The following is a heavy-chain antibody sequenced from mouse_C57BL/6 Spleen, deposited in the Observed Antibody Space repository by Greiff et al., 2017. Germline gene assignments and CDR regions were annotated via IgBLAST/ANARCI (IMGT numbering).Heavy chain of an antibody. D-gene: IGHD2-4*01. V-gene: IGHV1-81*01. Sequence: VQLQQSGAELARPGASVKLSCKASGYTFTSYGISWVKQRTGQGLEWIGEIYPRRGNTYYNEKFKGKATLTADKSSSTAYMQLSSLTSEDSAVYFCARLVYYDYDGGYLDVWGKGTTVTVSS. CDR2: IYPRRGNT. J-gene: IGHJ1*03. CDR3: ARLVYYDYDGGYLDV. CDR1: GYTFTSYG.